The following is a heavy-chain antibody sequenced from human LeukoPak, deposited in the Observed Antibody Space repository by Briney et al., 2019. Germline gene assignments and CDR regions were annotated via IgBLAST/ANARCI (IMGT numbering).Heavy chain of an antibody. V-gene: IGHV1-2*02. J-gene: IGHJ4*02. D-gene: IGHD3-16*02. CDR2: INPNSGGT. CDR1: GYTFTGYY. CDR3: ARVWHDYVWGSYRPTTEYYFDY. Sequence: ASVKVSCKASGYTFTGYYMHWVRQAPGQRLAWMGWINPNSGGTNYAQKFRGRVTMTRDTSISTAYMELSRLRSDDTAVYYCARVWHDYVWGSYRPTTEYYFDYWGQGTLVTVSS.